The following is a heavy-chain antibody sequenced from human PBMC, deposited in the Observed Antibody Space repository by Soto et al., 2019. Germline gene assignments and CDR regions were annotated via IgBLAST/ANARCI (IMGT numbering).Heavy chain of an antibody. D-gene: IGHD2-2*01. CDR2: ISYDGSNK. CDR1: GFTFSSYA. CDR3: ARPRQLLYYYYGIDV. V-gene: IGHV3-30-3*01. J-gene: IGHJ6*02. Sequence: QVQLVESGGGVVQPGRSLRLSCAASGFTFSSYAMHWVRQAPGKGLEWVAVISYDGSNKYYADSVKGRFTISRDNSKNTLYLQMNSLRAEDTAEYYCARPRQLLYYYYGIDVWGQGTTVTVSS.